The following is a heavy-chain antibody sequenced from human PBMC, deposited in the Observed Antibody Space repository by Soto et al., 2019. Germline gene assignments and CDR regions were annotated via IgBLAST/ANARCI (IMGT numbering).Heavy chain of an antibody. D-gene: IGHD2-15*01. V-gene: IGHV3-23*01. J-gene: IGHJ2*01. CDR2: ISGSGGST. CDR3: AEDGIRDTVPVSAFLLNRSSDL. Sequence: KGLEWVSAISGSGGSTYYADSVKGRFTISRENSKNTMYLKMNSLRAEDTAFFFQAEDGIRDTVPVSAFLLNRSSDL.